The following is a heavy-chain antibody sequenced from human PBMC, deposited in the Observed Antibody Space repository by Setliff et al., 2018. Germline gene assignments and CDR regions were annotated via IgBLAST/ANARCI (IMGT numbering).Heavy chain of an antibody. CDR1: GGSISSYY. V-gene: IGHV4-4*07. CDR3: AREDASGSARRFDP. J-gene: IGHJ5*02. Sequence: SETLSLTCTVSGGSISSYYWTWVRQPAGKGLEWIGRIYTNRTTNYNPSLKSRVTMSVDTSKNHFSLELSSVTAADTAVYYCAREDASGSARRFDPWGQGTLVTVSS. D-gene: IGHD3-10*01. CDR2: IYTNRTT.